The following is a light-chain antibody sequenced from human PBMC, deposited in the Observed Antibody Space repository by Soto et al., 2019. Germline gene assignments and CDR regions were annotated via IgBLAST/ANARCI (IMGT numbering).Light chain of an antibody. CDR1: QRIKTF. CDR3: QQSYGTLIT. J-gene: IGKJ5*01. CDR2: GAS. Sequence: DIQMTQSPTSLSASVGDRVTITCRASQRIKTFLNWYQQKPGKAPKLLIYGASNLQSGVPSRFSGSGSGTDFTLTISSLQPEDFATYFCQQSYGTLITFGQGTRLEIK. V-gene: IGKV1-39*01.